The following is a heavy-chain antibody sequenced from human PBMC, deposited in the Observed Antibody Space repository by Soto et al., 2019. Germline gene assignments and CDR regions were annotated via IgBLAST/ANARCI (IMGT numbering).Heavy chain of an antibody. CDR1: GYTFTSYD. CDR3: AGSILGYCSSTSCSFDP. Sequence: GASVKVSCKASGYTFTSYDINWVRQATGQGLEWMGWMNPNSGNTGYAQKFQGRVTMTRNTSISTAYMELSSLRSEDTAVYYCAGSILGYCSSTSCSFDPWGQGTLVPVSS. CDR2: MNPNSGNT. V-gene: IGHV1-8*01. J-gene: IGHJ5*02. D-gene: IGHD2-2*01.